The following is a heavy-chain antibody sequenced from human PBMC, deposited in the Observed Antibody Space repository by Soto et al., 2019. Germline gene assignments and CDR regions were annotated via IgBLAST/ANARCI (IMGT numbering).Heavy chain of an antibody. CDR1: GGSISSYY. D-gene: IGHD3-16*01. J-gene: IGHJ4*02. CDR3: ARRFGRNFDY. Sequence: SETLSLTCTVSGGSISSYYWSWIRQPPGKGLEWIGYIYYSGSTNYNPSLKSRVTISVDTSKNQFSLKLSSVTAADTAVYYCARRFGRNFDYWGQGTLVTVS. V-gene: IGHV4-59*08. CDR2: IYYSGST.